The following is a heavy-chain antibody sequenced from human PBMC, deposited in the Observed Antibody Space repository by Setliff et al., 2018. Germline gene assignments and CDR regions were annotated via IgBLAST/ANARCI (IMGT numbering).Heavy chain of an antibody. CDR2: IYTSGGT. V-gene: IGHV4-4*08. D-gene: IGHD6-19*01. CDR3: ARGVSSVSWTPRY. J-gene: IGHJ4*02. CDR1: GDSMNDNH. Sequence: SETLSLTCTVSGDSMNDNHWTWIRQPPGKGLEWIGYIYTSGGTNYNPSLKSRVTISVDMSKNQFSLKLSSVIAADTAVYYCARGVSSVSWTPRYWGRGILGTVS.